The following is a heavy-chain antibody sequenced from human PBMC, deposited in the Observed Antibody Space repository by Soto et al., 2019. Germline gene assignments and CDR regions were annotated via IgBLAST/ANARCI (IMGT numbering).Heavy chain of an antibody. D-gene: IGHD3-9*01. V-gene: IGHV3-33*01. CDR1: GFTFSSYG. CDR3: ARDRRLDDILTGYDDAFDI. Sequence: GGSLRLSCAASGFTFSSYGMHWVRQAPGKGLEWVAVIWYDGSNKYYADSVKGRFTISRDNSKNTLYLQMNSLRAEDTAVYYCARDRRLDDILTGYDDAFDIWGQGTMVTVSS. CDR2: IWYDGSNK. J-gene: IGHJ3*02.